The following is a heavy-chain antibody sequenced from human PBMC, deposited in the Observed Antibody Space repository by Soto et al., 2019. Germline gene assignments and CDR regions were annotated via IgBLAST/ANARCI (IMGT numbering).Heavy chain of an antibody. J-gene: IGHJ4*02. D-gene: IGHD3-16*01. CDR2: IYTDGGT. CDR1: GFTVSSNS. Sequence: GGSLRLSCAASGFTVSSNSMSWVRQAPGKGLEWVSLIYTDGGTYYGDSVKGRFTISRDTSKNTLSLQMTSLRADDTAVYYCARDNSMLGAPFHYWGQGTLVTFSS. V-gene: IGHV3-53*01. CDR3: ARDNSMLGAPFHY.